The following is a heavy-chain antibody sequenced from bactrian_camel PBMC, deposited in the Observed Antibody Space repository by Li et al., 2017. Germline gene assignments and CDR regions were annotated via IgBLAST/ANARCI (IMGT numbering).Heavy chain of an antibody. D-gene: IGHD2*01. CDR2: IDSDGGT. Sequence: HVQLVESGGGSVQAGGSLRLSCAAETSIRTFNLYAMGWFRQAPGEEREGVATIDSDGGTSYADSVKGRFTISKDNAKKTVFLQMNSLKPEDTAMYYCAAVRRSGIYCAGAYNSWGQGTQVTVS. CDR3: AAVRRSGIYCAGAYNS. V-gene: IGHV3S53*01. CDR1: IRTFNLYA. J-gene: IGHJ6*01.